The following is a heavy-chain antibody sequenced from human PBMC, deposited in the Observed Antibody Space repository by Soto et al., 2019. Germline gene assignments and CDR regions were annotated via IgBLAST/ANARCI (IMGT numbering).Heavy chain of an antibody. Sequence: SETLSLTCTVSGGSLSGSYWSWIRQPPGKGLEWIGYIYYSGSTNYNPSLKSRVIISLDTSKNQFSLKLNSVTAADTAVYYCARARTGTRFRFGYWGQGTLVTVSS. CDR3: ARARTGTRFRFGY. V-gene: IGHV4-59*01. CDR2: IYYSGST. CDR1: GGSLSGSY. D-gene: IGHD1-7*01. J-gene: IGHJ4*02.